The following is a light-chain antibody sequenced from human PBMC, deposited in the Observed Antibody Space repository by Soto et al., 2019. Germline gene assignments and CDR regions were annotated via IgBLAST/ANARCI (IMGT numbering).Light chain of an antibody. CDR3: QHSYNGITWT. CDR2: AAS. J-gene: IGKJ1*01. V-gene: IGKV1-39*01. CDR1: QSISSY. Sequence: DIQMTQSPSSLSASVGDRVTITCRASQSISSYLNWYQQKPGKAPKLLIYAASSLQSGVPSRFSGSGSGTDFTLTISSLQPEDFASYYCQHSYNGITWTYGHGT.